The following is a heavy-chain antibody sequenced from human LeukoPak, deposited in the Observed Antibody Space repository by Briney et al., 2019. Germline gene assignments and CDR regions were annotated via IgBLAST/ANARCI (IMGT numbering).Heavy chain of an antibody. Sequence: GGSLRLSFAASGFAFSRYAMSWVRPAPGKGLEWGAGISGSGGSAYYAASVKGRFTISRDNSKKTLYLQMNSLRAEDTAVYYCAKVQYVYFGSGSYDMDVWGQGTTVTVSS. CDR2: ISGSGGSA. D-gene: IGHD3-10*01. CDR1: GFAFSRYA. J-gene: IGHJ6*02. CDR3: AKVQYVYFGSGSYDMDV. V-gene: IGHV3-23*01.